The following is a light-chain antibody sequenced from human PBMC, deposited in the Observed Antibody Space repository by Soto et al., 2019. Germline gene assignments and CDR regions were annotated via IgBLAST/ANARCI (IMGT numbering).Light chain of an antibody. CDR1: SSDIGAHDY. Sequence: QSALTQPASVSGSPGQSITISCTGTSSDIGAHDYVSWYQQYPGTAPKLIIYGINKRPSGVSGRFSASKSGNTVSLTISGLQPEDDATYYCSAYVASVFGGGTKLTVL. V-gene: IGLV2-14*01. J-gene: IGLJ2*01. CDR3: SAYVASV. CDR2: GIN.